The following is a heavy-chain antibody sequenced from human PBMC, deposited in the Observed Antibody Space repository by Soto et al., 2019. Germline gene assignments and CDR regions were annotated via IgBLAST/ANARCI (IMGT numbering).Heavy chain of an antibody. CDR2: MRSKANSYVS. V-gene: IGHV3-73*01. Sequence: EVQLVESGGGLVQPGGSLKLSCAASGFTFSASAMHWVRQASGKGLEWLGRMRSKANSYVSAYSALVKARFTINKDHSENMASLRTEDLKTDYTAVDYCKKHPADFYNRPPRYYMDVWGKGTTVTVSS. J-gene: IGHJ6*03. D-gene: IGHD3-3*01. CDR1: GFTFSASA. CDR3: KKHPADFYNRPPRYYMDV.